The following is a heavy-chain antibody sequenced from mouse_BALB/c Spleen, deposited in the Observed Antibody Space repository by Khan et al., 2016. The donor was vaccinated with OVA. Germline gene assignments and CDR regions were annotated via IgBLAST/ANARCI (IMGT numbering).Heavy chain of an antibody. CDR3: ARQPYYHYNIMDY. D-gene: IGHD2-10*01. V-gene: IGHV2-6-1*01. CDR1: GFSLTNYG. CDR2: IWSDGST. Sequence: VQLQQPGPGLVAPSQSLSITCTISGFSLTNYGVHWVRQPPGKGLEWLVVIWSDGSTTYNSALKSRLTISKDNYKSQVFLKMNSLQTDDTVMYFCARQPYYHYNIMDYWGQGTSVTVSS. J-gene: IGHJ4*01.